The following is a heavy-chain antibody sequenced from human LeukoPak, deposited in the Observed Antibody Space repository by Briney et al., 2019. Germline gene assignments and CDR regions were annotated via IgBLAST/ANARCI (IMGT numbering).Heavy chain of an antibody. D-gene: IGHD5-18*01. CDR3: ARGGYAHYYGMDV. J-gene: IGHJ6*02. CDR1: GFTFSSYG. Sequence: GGSLRLSCAASGFTFSSYGMHWVRQAPGKGLEWVAVIWYDGSNKYYADSVKGRFTISRDNSKNTVYLQMNSLRAEDTAVYYCARGGYAHYYGMDVWGQGTTVTVSS. CDR2: IWYDGSNK. V-gene: IGHV3-33*01.